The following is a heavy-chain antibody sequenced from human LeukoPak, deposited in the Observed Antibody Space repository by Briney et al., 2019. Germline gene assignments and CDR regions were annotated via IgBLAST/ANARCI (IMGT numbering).Heavy chain of an antibody. Sequence: GGSLRLSCSASGFTLSSYAMHCVRQAPGKGLEYVSAISSNGGSTYYADSVKGRFTISRDNSKNTLYLQMSSLRAEDTAVYYCLKDAWGYFDYWGQGTRVTVSS. D-gene: IGHD3-16*01. V-gene: IGHV3-64D*06. J-gene: IGHJ4*02. CDR3: LKDAWGYFDY. CDR1: GFTLSSYA. CDR2: ISSNGGST.